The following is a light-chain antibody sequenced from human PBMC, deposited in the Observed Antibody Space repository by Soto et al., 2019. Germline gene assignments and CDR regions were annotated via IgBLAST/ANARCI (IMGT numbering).Light chain of an antibody. V-gene: IGKV2-28*01. J-gene: IGKJ1*01. CDR1: QSLLHRNGYNY. CDR3: MQGLQPPRT. CDR2: LGS. Sequence: DIVMTQSPLSLPVTPGEPASISCRSSQSLLHRNGYNYLDWYMQKPGQSPQLLIYLGSSRASGVPDRFSGSGSGTDFTLKISRVEAEDVGVYYCMQGLQPPRTFGQGTRMEIE.